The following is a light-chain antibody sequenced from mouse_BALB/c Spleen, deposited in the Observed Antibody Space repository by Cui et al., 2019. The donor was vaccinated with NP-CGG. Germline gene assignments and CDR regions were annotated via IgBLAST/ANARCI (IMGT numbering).Light chain of an antibody. V-gene: IGKV4-74*01. CDR3: HQYHRSHMYT. Sequence: QIVLTQSPAIMSASLGERVTMTCTASSSVSSSYLHWYQQKPGSSPKLWIYSTSNLASGVPARFGGSGSGTSYSLTISSMEAEDAATYYCHQYHRSHMYTFGGGTKLEIK. J-gene: IGKJ2*01. CDR1: SSVSSSY. CDR2: STS.